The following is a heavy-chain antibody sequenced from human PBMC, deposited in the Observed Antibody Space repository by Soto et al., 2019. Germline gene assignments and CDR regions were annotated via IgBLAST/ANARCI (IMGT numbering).Heavy chain of an antibody. J-gene: IGHJ4*02. Sequence: PGGSLRLSCVASGFTFSPYGMNWVRQAPGKGLEWVSYISSSGSTIHYADSVRGRFTVSRDNVKNTLYLEMSGLRDEDTAVYYCARDRSTIFGVVTPIDYWGQGTLVT. CDR1: GFTFSPYG. V-gene: IGHV3-48*02. CDR3: ARDRSTIFGVVTPIDY. CDR2: ISSSGSTI. D-gene: IGHD3-3*01.